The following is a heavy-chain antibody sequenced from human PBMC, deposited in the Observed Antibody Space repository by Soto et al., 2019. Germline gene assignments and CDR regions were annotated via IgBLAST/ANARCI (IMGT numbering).Heavy chain of an antibody. CDR2: ISYDERNK. V-gene: IGHV3-30*18. Sequence: GGSMRLSCAASVFSFSTSVMHWVRQSPGKGLEWVAAISYDERNKFYADSVKGRFTISRDNSKNMLYLQMNSLRTEDTAVYYCAKDPGGVQLWDFFDYWGQGTQVTVSS. CDR3: AKDPGGVQLWDFFDY. J-gene: IGHJ4*02. CDR1: VFSFSTSV. D-gene: IGHD5-18*01.